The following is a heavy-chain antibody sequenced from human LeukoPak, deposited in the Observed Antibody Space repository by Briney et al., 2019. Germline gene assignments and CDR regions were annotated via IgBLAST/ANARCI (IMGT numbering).Heavy chain of an antibody. CDR3: ARPSRGYQLLGFVY. V-gene: IGHV1-69*01. Sequence: GGSLRLSCVASGFTFSSYAISWVGQAPGQGLEWMGGIFPIFGTANYAQKFQGRVTITADESTSTAYMELSSLRSEDTAVYYCARPSRGYQLLGFVYWGQGTLVTVSS. D-gene: IGHD2-2*01. J-gene: IGHJ4*02. CDR1: GFTFSSYA. CDR2: IFPIFGTA.